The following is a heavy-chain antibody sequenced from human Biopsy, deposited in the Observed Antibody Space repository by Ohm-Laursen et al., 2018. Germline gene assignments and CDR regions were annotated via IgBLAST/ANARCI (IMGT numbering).Heavy chain of an antibody. V-gene: IGHV3-23*01. CDR2: IYGGGFGT. J-gene: IGHJ4*02. CDR1: GFTFHTYA. CDR3: AKFEGDPTPSYYFDY. D-gene: IGHD3-10*01. Sequence: SLRLSCAAPGFTFHTYAMSWVRQAPGKGLEWVAGIYGGGFGTYYADSVKGRFSISRDNSENTLYLHMNSLRAEDTAVYFCAKFEGDPTPSYYFDYWGQGTLVTVSS.